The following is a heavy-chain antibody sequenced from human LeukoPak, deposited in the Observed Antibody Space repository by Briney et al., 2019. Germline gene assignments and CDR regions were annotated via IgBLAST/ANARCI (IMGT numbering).Heavy chain of an antibody. CDR1: GFTFDDYA. Sequence: GGSLRLSCAASGFTFDDYAMHWVRQVPGKGLEWVSGITWNSGSRGYADSVKGRFTISRDNAKNSLYLQMNSLSPEDTALYYCAKEAGRDDFWDYFDWWGQGTLVSVSS. V-gene: IGHV3-9*01. J-gene: IGHJ4*02. D-gene: IGHD5-24*01. CDR3: AKEAGRDDFWDYFDW. CDR2: ITWNSGSR.